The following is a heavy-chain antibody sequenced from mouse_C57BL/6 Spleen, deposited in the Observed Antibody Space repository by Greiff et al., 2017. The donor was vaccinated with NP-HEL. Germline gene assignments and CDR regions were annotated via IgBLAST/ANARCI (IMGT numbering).Heavy chain of an antibody. CDR3: AREGGYYAMDY. CDR1: GYAFTHPL. V-gene: IGHV1-54*01. J-gene: IGHJ4*01. CDR2: INPGSGGT. Sequence: QVQLKQSGAELVRPGTSAKVSCKASGYAFTHPLIEWVKQRPGQDLEWIGVINPGSGGTNSNEKLKGQATLTAPKSSSTAYMQLSSLTYEDSAVYFCAREGGYYAMDYWGKGTSVTVSS.